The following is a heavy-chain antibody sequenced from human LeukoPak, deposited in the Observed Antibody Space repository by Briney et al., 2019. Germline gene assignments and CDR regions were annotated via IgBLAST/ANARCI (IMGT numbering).Heavy chain of an antibody. V-gene: IGHV3-74*01. CDR2: ISSDGTYT. J-gene: IGHJ4*02. Sequence: PGGSLRLSCAASGFTFSSHLMHWVRQAPGKGLVWVSRISSDGTYTNYADSVRGRFTISRDNAKNTLYLQMNSLTVDDTAVYFCAKERQTGDYFTSDYWGQGTLVTVSS. CDR1: GFTFSSHL. CDR3: AKERQTGDYFTSDY. D-gene: IGHD4-17*01.